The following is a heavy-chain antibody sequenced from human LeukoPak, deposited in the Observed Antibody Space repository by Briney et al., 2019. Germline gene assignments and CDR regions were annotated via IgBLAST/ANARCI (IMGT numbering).Heavy chain of an antibody. Sequence: PSETLSLTCTVSGGSISHYYWSWIRQPPGKGLEWIGYIYYSGSTNYNPSLKSRVTISVDTSKNQFSLKLSSVTAADTAVYYCARGYYDSSGYLISYNWFDPWGQGTLVPVSS. CDR1: GGSISHYY. J-gene: IGHJ5*02. V-gene: IGHV4-59*01. CDR2: IYYSGST. CDR3: ARGYYDSSGYLISYNWFDP. D-gene: IGHD3-22*01.